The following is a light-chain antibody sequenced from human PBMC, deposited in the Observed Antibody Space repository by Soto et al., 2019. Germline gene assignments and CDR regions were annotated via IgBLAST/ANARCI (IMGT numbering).Light chain of an antibody. Sequence: GDTGTIPCRASQSISSYLNWYQQKPGKAPKLLIYAASSLQSGVPSRFSGSGSGTDFTLTISSLQPEDFATYYCQQSYSTPHTFGQGTRLEIK. V-gene: IGKV1-39*01. CDR1: QSISSY. CDR2: AAS. CDR3: QQSYSTPHT. J-gene: IGKJ5*01.